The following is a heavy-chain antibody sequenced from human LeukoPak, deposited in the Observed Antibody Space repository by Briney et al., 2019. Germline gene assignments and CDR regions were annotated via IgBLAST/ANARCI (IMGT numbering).Heavy chain of an antibody. V-gene: IGHV1-2*02. J-gene: IGHJ3*02. CDR3: ARGEMITFGGVIVISTFDI. CDR2: INPDSGGT. Sequence: ASVKVSCKTSGYTFTGYYIQWVRQAPGQGLEWMGYINPDSGGTNYAQEFQGKVTMTRDTSISTAYMELNRLRSDDTAVYYCARGEMITFGGVIVISTFDIWGQGTMVTVS. D-gene: IGHD3-16*02. CDR1: GYTFTGYY.